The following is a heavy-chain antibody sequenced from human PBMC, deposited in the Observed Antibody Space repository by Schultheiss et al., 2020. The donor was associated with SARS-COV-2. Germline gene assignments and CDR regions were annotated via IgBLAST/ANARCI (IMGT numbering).Heavy chain of an antibody. Sequence: SQTLSLTCAVYGGSFSGYYWSWIRQPAGKGLEWIGEINHSGSTNYNPSLKRRVTISVDTSKNQFSLKLSSVTAADTAVYYCARGGPCGYCSSTSWANHNWFDPWGHGTLVTVSS. D-gene: IGHD2-2*03. J-gene: IGHJ5*02. V-gene: IGHV4-34*01. CDR2: INHSGST. CDR1: GGSFSGYY. CDR3: ARGGPCGYCSSTSWANHNWFDP.